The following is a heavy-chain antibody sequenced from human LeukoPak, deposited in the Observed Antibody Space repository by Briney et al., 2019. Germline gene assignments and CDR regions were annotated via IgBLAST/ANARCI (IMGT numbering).Heavy chain of an antibody. J-gene: IGHJ5*02. D-gene: IGHD2-2*02. CDR3: ARGRYCSSTSCYKGWFDP. Sequence: PSETLSLTCAVYGGSFSGYYWSWIRQPPGKGLEWIGEINHSGSTNYNPSLKSRVTISVDTSKNQFSLKLSSVTAEDTAVYYCARGRYCSSTSCYKGWFDPWGQGTLVTVSS. CDR1: GGSFSGYY. CDR2: INHSGST. V-gene: IGHV4-34*01.